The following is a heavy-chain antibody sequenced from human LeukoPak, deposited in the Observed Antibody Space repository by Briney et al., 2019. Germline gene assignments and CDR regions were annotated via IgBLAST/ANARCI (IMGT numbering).Heavy chain of an antibody. Sequence: SETLSLTCAVYGGSFSGYYWSWIRQPPGKGLEWIGYMFYSGSTNYNPSLKSRVTISVDASKNQFSLKLTSVSAADTAVYYCARDRAPVTMIRGAPGGFDPWGQGTLVTVSS. D-gene: IGHD3-10*01. CDR2: MFYSGST. V-gene: IGHV4-34*11. J-gene: IGHJ5*02. CDR3: ARDRAPVTMIRGAPGGFDP. CDR1: GGSFSGYY.